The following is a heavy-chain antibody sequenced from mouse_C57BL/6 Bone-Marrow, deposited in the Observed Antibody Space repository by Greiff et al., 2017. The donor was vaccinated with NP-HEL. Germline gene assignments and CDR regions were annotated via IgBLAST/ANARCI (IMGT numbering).Heavy chain of an antibody. CDR2: IDPSDSYT. J-gene: IGHJ4*01. CDR3: ARRYYDAMDY. V-gene: IGHV1-50*01. Sequence: VKLQQPGAELVKPGASVKLSCKASGYTFTSYWMQWVKQRPGQGLEWIGEIDPSDSYTNYNQKFKGKATLTVDTSSSTAYMQLSSLTSEDSAVYYCARRYYDAMDYWGQGTSVTVSS. CDR1: GYTFTSYW. D-gene: IGHD1-1*01.